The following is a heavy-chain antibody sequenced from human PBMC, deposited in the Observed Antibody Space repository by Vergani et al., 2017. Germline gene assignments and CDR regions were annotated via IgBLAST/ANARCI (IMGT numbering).Heavy chain of an antibody. D-gene: IGHD5-18*01. J-gene: IGHJ3*02. CDR2: IIPIFGTA. V-gene: IGHV1-69*01. CDR1: GGTFSSYA. CDR3: ARDRWDTAMVSGAFDI. Sequence: QVQLVQSGAEVKKPGSSVKVSCKASGGTFSSYAISWVRQAPGQGLEWMGGIIPIFGTANSAQKFQGRVTITADESTSTAYMELSSLRSEDTAVYYCARDRWDTAMVSGAFDIWGQGTMVTVAS.